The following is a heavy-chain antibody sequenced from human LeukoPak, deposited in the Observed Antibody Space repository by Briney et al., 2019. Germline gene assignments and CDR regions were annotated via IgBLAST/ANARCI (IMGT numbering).Heavy chain of an antibody. Sequence: PGGSLRLACAASGLSCGAYYMSWIRQAPGKGLEWISYISTSDDTISYADSVKGRFTISRDNAENSLYLQMNSLRAEDTAVYYCAGGYGSGSYSAWGQGTLVTVSS. CDR2: ISTSDDTI. CDR3: AGGYGSGSYSA. D-gene: IGHD3-10*01. CDR1: GLSCGAYY. J-gene: IGHJ5*02. V-gene: IGHV3-11*01.